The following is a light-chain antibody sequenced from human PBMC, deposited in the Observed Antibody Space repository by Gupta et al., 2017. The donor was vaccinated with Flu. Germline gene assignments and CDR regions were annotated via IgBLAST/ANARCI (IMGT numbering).Light chain of an antibody. Sequence: QPLFTQPPSLSAAPGQKVTISCSGRSCNIGKKYVSWYQQLPGTAPKLLMYDNNTRPSGIPDRFSGSNSGASATLAINGLQAGDEADYYCATWDRSLNGAVFGGGTKLTVL. V-gene: IGLV1-51*01. J-gene: IGLJ3*02. CDR1: SCNIGKKY. CDR2: DNN. CDR3: ATWDRSLNGAV.